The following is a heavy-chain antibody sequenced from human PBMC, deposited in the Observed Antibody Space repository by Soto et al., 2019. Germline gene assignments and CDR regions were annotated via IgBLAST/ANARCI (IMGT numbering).Heavy chain of an antibody. Sequence: QVLLQESGPGLVKSSQTLSLTCTVSGGSISSGDYSWSWVRQSPGKGLEWIGHIYNSGITYYNPSLNSRVVSSIDTSRNQFSLRLNSLTAADRAVYFCARGVTVFGLVSRFWFDPWGQGTVVTVSS. CDR2: IYNSGIT. J-gene: IGHJ5*02. CDR3: ARGVTVFGLVSRFWFDP. V-gene: IGHV4-30-4*01. D-gene: IGHD3-3*01. CDR1: GGSISSGDYS.